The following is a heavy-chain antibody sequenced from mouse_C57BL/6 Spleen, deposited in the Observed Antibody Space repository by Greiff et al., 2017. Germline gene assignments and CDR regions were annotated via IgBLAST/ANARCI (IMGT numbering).Heavy chain of an antibody. CDR3: ARGGNYSAWFAY. D-gene: IGHD2-1*01. CDR2: IDPSDSYT. V-gene: IGHV1-69*01. CDR1: GYTFTSYW. Sequence: VQLQQPGAELVMPGASVKLSCKASGYTFTSYWMHWVKQRPGQGLEWIGEIDPSDSYTNYNQKFKGKSTLTVDKSSSTAYMQLSSLTSEDSAVYYCARGGNYSAWFAYWGQGTLVTVSA. J-gene: IGHJ3*01.